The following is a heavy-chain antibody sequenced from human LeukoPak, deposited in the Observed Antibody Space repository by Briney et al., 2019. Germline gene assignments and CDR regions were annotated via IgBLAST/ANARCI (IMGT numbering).Heavy chain of an antibody. CDR2: IYHSGST. V-gene: IGHV4-30-2*01. D-gene: IGHD6-13*01. J-gene: IGHJ3*02. Sequence: SETLSLTCTVSGGSISSGGYYWSWIRQPPGKGLEWIGYIYHSGSTYYNPSLKSRVTISVDRSKNQFSLKLSSVTAADTAVYYCAREGVGAAAVTGDAFDIWGQGTMVTVSS. CDR3: AREGVGAAAVTGDAFDI. CDR1: GGSISSGGYY.